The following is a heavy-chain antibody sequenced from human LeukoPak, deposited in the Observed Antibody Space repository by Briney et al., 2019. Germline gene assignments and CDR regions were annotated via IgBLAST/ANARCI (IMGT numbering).Heavy chain of an antibody. CDR2: IYYSGST. CDR3: ARGPSVAGNNWFDP. Sequence: NPSETLSLTCTVSGGSISSYYWSWIRQPPGKGLEWIGYIYYSGSTNYNPSLKSRVTISVDTSKNQFSLKLSSVTAADTAVYYCARGPSVAGNNWFDPWGQGTLVTVSS. V-gene: IGHV4-59*01. D-gene: IGHD6-19*01. CDR1: GGSISSYY. J-gene: IGHJ5*02.